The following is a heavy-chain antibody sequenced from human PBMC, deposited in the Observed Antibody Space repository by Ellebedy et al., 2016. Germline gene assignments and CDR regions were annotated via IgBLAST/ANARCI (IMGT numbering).Heavy chain of an antibody. J-gene: IGHJ4*02. D-gene: IGHD1-26*01. Sequence: SETLSLTCTVSGGSISSYYWSWIRQPPGKGLEWIGYIYYSGSTNYNPSLKSRVTISVDTSKNQFSLKLSSVTAADTAVYYCARHEQYSGSDDREIRTFDYWGQGTLVTVSS. CDR3: ARHEQYSGSDDREIRTFDY. CDR1: GGSISSYY. CDR2: IYYSGST. V-gene: IGHV4-59*08.